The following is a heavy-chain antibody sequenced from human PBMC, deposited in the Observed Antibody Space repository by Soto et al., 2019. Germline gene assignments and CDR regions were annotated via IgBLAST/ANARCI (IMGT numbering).Heavy chain of an antibody. CDR1: GFSVSSSH. Sequence: EVQLVDSGGGLIQPGGSLRLSCAASGFSVSSSHMIWVRQAPGKGLEWVSVIYSGGATYYAVSVQGRFTISRDRSKYTMYVXMDGLRTEDTAVYHCAKLGPYGSESYSFRYNWIDPWGQGTLVTVSS. V-gene: IGHV3-53*01. J-gene: IGHJ5*02. CDR2: IYSGGAT. CDR3: AKLGPYGSESYSFRYNWIDP. D-gene: IGHD3-10*01.